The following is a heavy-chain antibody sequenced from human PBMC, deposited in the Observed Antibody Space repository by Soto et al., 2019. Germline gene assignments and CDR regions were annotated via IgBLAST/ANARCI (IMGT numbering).Heavy chain of an antibody. D-gene: IGHD2-15*01. Sequence: GGSLRLSCAASGFPFSGYTMNWVRQAQGKGLEWVSGINRGGGTTYYADSVKGRFTISRDNSKNTLYLQMNSPGAEDTAVYYCAKDRHPDGTPTFDYWGQGTLVTVSS. CDR1: GFPFSGYT. CDR3: AKDRHPDGTPTFDY. CDR2: INRGGGTT. V-gene: IGHV3-23*01. J-gene: IGHJ4*02.